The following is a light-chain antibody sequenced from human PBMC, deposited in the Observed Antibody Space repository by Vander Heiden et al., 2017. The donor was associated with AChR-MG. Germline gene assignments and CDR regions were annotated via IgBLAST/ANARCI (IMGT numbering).Light chain of an antibody. Sequence: QLVLTQSPSASASLGASVKLTCTLSSGHSSYAIAWHQQQPEKGPRYLMKLNSDGSHSKGDGIPDRFSGSSSGAERYLTISSLQSEDEADYYCQTWGTGIPLAVFGRGTQLTVL. CDR2: LNSDGSH. CDR1: SGHSSYA. CDR3: QTWGTGIPLAV. J-gene: IGLJ7*01. V-gene: IGLV4-69*01.